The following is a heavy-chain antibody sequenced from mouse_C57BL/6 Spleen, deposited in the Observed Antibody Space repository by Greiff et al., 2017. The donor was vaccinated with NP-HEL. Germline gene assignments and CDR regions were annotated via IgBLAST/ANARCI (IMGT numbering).Heavy chain of an antibody. J-gene: IGHJ3*01. D-gene: IGHD2-4*01. CDR1: GYTFTDYN. CDR2: INPNNGGT. Sequence: VQLLQSGPELVKPGASVKMSCKASGYTFTDYNMHWVKQSHGKSLEWIGYINPNNGGTSYNQKFKGKATLTVNKSSSTAYMELRSLTSEDSAVYYCARPLIYYDYGFAYWGQGTLVTVSA. CDR3: ARPLIYYDYGFAY. V-gene: IGHV1-22*01.